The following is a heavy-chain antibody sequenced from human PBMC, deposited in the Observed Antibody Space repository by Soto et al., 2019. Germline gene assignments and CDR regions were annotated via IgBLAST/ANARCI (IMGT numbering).Heavy chain of an antibody. CDR2: ISYDGSNK. D-gene: IGHD3-22*01. J-gene: IGHJ4*02. Sequence: GGSLRLSCAASGFTFSSYGMHWVRQAPGKGLEWVAVISYDGSNKYYADSVKGRFTISRDNSKNTLYLQMNSLRAEDTAMYYCASAVTYYYDSSGYHPFDYWGQGTLVTVSS. V-gene: IGHV3-30*03. CDR1: GFTFSSYG. CDR3: ASAVTYYYDSSGYHPFDY.